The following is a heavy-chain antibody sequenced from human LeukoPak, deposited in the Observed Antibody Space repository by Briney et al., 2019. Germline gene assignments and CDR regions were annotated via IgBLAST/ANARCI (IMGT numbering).Heavy chain of an antibody. CDR3: VRRIVGAIRPFDY. CDR1: GGSISSGDYS. D-gene: IGHD1-26*01. J-gene: IGHJ4*02. CDR2: IYPSGST. V-gene: IGHV4-30-2*01. Sequence: SETLSLTCAVSGGSISSGDYSWSWIRQPPGKGLEWIGYIYPSGSTYYNPSLKSRVIISIDGSKNQFSLKLSSVTAADTAVYYCVRRIVGAIRPFDYWGQGTLVTVSS.